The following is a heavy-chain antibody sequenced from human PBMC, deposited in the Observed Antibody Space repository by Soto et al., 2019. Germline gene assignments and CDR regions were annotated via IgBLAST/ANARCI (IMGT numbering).Heavy chain of an antibody. D-gene: IGHD5-12*01. V-gene: IGHV4-4*02. CDR1: GGSISSSNW. CDR2: IYHSGST. Sequence: QVQLQESGPGLVKPSGTLSLTCAVSGGSISSSNWWSWVRQPPGKGLEWIGEIYHSGSTNYNPSLKSRVTISVDKSKNQFSLKLSSGTAADTAVYYCARDGNRGYDFVGLSYYYGMDVWGQGTTVTVSS. J-gene: IGHJ6*02. CDR3: ARDGNRGYDFVGLSYYYGMDV.